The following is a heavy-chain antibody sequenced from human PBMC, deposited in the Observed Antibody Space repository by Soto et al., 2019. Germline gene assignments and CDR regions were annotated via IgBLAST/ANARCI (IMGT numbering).Heavy chain of an antibody. D-gene: IGHD2-15*01. CDR1: GFTFSNYG. Sequence: GSLRLSCAASGFTFSNYGMSWVRQAPGKGLEWVSVISGSGGSTYYADSVKGRFTLSRDNSKNTVYLQMNSLRAEDTAVYYCAKDSPVGVPLLRDLHDWGQGTLVTVSS. J-gene: IGHJ1*01. CDR3: AKDSPVGVPLLRDLHD. V-gene: IGHV3-23*01. CDR2: ISGSGGST.